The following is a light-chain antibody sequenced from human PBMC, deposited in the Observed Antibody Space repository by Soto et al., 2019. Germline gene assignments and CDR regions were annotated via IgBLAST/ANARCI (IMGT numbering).Light chain of an antibody. CDR1: SSDVGGYNY. Sequence: QSALTQPASVSGYPGQSITISCTGTSSDVGGYNYVSWYQQHPGKAPKLMIYEVSNRPSGVSNRFSGSKSGNTASLTISGLQAEDEADYYCSSYTSSSTLVYVFGTGTKVTVL. J-gene: IGLJ1*01. CDR2: EVS. CDR3: SSYTSSSTLVYV. V-gene: IGLV2-14*01.